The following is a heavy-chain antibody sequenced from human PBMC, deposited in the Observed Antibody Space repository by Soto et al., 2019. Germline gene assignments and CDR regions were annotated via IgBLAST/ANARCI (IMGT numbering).Heavy chain of an antibody. CDR3: ARYLGYSDFDVHY. Sequence: QVQLVQSGAEVKKPGASVKVSCKASGYIFTNSGFSWVRQAPGQGLEWVGWIRVNNGDTHYAQKLQGRVTMTTDTSTSTAFMELRSLRSDDTAVYYCARYLGYSDFDVHYCGQGTLITVSS. J-gene: IGHJ4*02. D-gene: IGHD4-17*01. V-gene: IGHV1-18*01. CDR2: IRVNNGDT. CDR1: GYIFTNSG.